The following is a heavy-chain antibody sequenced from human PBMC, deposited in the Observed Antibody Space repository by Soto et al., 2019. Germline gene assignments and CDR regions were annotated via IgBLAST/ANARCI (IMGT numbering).Heavy chain of an antibody. D-gene: IGHD3-10*01. CDR2: LGAGGDT. J-gene: IGHJ4*02. CDR1: GFTVSPYD. Sequence: EVQLVESGGGLVQPGGSLRLACAASGFTVSPYDMHWVRHVTGKGLEWVSTLGAGGDTYFPDSVKGRFTISRDHAKNSLYLQMNNLGAGDTAVYYCARGTMVRGTLDPGISGPLDYWGQGTLVAVSS. V-gene: IGHV3-13*01. CDR3: ARGTMVRGTLDPGISGPLDY.